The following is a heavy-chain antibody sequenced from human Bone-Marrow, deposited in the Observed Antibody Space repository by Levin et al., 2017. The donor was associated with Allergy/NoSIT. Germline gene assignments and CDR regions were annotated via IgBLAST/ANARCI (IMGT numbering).Heavy chain of an antibody. CDR3: ARDAGGRGYYDSSGSTYFDY. J-gene: IGHJ4*02. Sequence: ETLSLTCAASGFTFSSYSMNWVRQAPGKGLEWVSYISSSSSTIYYADSVKGRFTISRDNAKNSLYLQMNSLRAEDTAVYYCARDAGGRGYYDSSGSTYFDYWGQGTLVTVSS. CDR1: GFTFSSYS. D-gene: IGHD3-22*01. V-gene: IGHV3-48*01. CDR2: ISSSSSTI.